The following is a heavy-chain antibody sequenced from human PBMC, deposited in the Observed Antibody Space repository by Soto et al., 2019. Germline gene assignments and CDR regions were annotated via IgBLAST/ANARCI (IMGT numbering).Heavy chain of an antibody. V-gene: IGHV1-46*03. CDR2: INPSGGST. CDR1: GYTFTSYY. J-gene: IGHJ3*02. CDR3: AHILPTVTTFGYDAFDI. Sequence: ASVKVSCKASGYTFTSYYMHWVRQAPAQGLEWMGIINPSGGSTSYAQKFQGRVTMTRDTSTSTVYMELSSLRSEDTAVYYCAHILPTVTTFGYDAFDIWGQGTMVTVSS. D-gene: IGHD4-17*01.